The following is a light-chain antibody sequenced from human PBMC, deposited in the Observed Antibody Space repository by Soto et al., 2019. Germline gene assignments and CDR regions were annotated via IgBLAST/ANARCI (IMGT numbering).Light chain of an antibody. V-gene: IGKV3-15*01. CDR1: QSVSSD. CDR2: DAS. Sequence: TVMTQSPATLSVSPGERATLSCRASQSVSSDLAWYQQKPGQAPRLLIYDASTRATGIPARFSGSGSGAEFTLTISSLQSEDFAVYYCQHYTNWPNTFGQGTQVDIX. J-gene: IGKJ2*01. CDR3: QHYTNWPNT.